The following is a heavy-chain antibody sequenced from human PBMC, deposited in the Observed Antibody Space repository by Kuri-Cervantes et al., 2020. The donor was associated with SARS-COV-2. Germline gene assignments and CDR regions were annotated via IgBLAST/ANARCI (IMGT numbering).Heavy chain of an antibody. Sequence: LSLTCAASGFTFSSYEMNWVRQAPGKGLEWVSYISSSGSTIYYADSVKGRFTISRDNAKNSLYLQMNSLRAEDTAVYYCARVLRYSSSWYDYWGQGTLVTVSS. CDR3: ARVLRYSSSWYDY. D-gene: IGHD6-13*01. J-gene: IGHJ4*02. CDR2: ISSSGSTI. V-gene: IGHV3-48*03. CDR1: GFTFSSYE.